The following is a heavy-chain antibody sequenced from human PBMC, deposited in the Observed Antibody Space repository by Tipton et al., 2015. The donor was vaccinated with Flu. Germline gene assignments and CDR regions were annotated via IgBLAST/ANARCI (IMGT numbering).Heavy chain of an antibody. CDR1: GDSIASDYY. CDR3: ARRDYSNYVSVPKNWFDS. Sequence: LRLSCSVSGDSIASDYYWGWIRQPPGKGLEWIGNLHHTGNTYYNPSLRSRVTILVDRSKNQFSLKLSSVTGADTAVYYCARRDYSNYVSVPKNWFDSGGEGILVSVS. V-gene: IGHV4-38-2*01. CDR2: LHHTGNT. D-gene: IGHD4-11*01. J-gene: IGHJ5*01.